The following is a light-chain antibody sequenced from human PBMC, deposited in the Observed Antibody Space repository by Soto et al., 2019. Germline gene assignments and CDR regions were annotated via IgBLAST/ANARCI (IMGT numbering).Light chain of an antibody. V-gene: IGKV3-15*01. CDR1: QSFRSSY. J-gene: IGKJ5*01. Sequence: EIVLTQSPGTLSLSPGERATLSCRASQSFRSSYLAWYQQRPGQAPRLLIYGSSTRATGVPPRFSGSASGTEFTLTISSLQSEDFGVYYCQQYNDWPRTFGQGTRLEIK. CDR2: GSS. CDR3: QQYNDWPRT.